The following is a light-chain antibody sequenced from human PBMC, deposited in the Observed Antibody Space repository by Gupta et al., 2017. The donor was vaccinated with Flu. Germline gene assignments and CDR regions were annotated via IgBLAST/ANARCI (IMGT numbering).Light chain of an antibody. J-gene: IGLJ3*02. CDR2: EGS. CDR1: SSDVESFNF. CDR3: FSYAGSSSWV. V-gene: IGLV2-23*01. Sequence: QSALTQPASVSGSLGQSITISCTGTSSDVESFNFVSWYQQLPGRAPKLIISEGSKRPSGVSNRFSGSKSVNTASLTISGLQAEDEADYYCFSYAGSSSWVFGGGTKLTVV.